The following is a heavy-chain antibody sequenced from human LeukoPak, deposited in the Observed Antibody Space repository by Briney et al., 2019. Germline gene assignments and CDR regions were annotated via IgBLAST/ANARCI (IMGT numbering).Heavy chain of an antibody. CDR3: ATENLGGSGSYSNDAFDI. CDR1: GYTLTELS. V-gene: IGHV1-24*01. Sequence: SVKDSCKVSGYTLTELSMHWVRQAPGKGLEWMGGFDPEDGETIYAQKFQGRVTMTEDTSTDTAYIELSSLRSEDTPVYYCATENLGGSGSYSNDAFDIWGQGTMVTVSS. J-gene: IGHJ3*02. D-gene: IGHD3-10*01. CDR2: FDPEDGET.